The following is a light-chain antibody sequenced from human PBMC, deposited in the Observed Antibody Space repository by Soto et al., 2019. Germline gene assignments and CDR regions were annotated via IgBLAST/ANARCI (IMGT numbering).Light chain of an antibody. CDR1: QGISTY. Sequence: DIQMTQSPSSLTASVGDRLTITCRASQGISTYLHWYQQKAGKAPKVLIYAASTWRSGVPSRFSGSGSETDFTLTIRSLHIVVFATYSCQQNYNGTWTFGQ. CDR2: AAS. J-gene: IGKJ1*01. CDR3: QQNYNGTWT. V-gene: IGKV1-39*01.